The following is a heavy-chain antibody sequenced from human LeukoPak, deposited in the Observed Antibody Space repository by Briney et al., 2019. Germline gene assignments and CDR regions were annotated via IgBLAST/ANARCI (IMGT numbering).Heavy chain of an antibody. D-gene: IGHD7-27*01. J-gene: IGHJ6*03. Sequence: PSETLSLTCTVSGGSISPHYWSWIRQPPGKGLEWIGYIFYGGSTNYNPSLKSRVTISVDTSKNQFSLKLSSVTAADTAVYYCARLPFGLGTPYYYYMDVWGKGTTVTVSS. CDR1: GGSISPHY. CDR3: ARLPFGLGTPYYYYMDV. V-gene: IGHV4-59*08. CDR2: IFYGGST.